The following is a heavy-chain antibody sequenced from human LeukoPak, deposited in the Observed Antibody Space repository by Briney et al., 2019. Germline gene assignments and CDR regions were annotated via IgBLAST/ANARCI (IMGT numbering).Heavy chain of an antibody. J-gene: IGHJ4*02. V-gene: IGHV4-34*01. D-gene: IGHD3-10*01. CDR3: ARGRTMVRGVPLDY. Sequence: SETLSLTCAAYGGSFSGYYWSWIRQPPGKGLEWIGEINHSGSTNYNPSLKSRVTISVDTSKNQFSLKLSSVTAADTAVYYCARGRTMVRGVPLDYWGQGTLVTVSS. CDR1: GGSFSGYY. CDR2: INHSGST.